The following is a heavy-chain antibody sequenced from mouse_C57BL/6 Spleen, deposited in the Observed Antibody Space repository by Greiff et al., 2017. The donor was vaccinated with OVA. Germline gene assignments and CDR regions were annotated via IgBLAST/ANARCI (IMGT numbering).Heavy chain of an antibody. CDR2: INPNNGGT. CDR1: GYTFTDYY. J-gene: IGHJ2*01. D-gene: IGHD2-4*01. Sequence: EVQLQQSGPELVKPGASVKISCKASGYTFTDYYMNWVKQSHGKSLEWIGDINPNNGGTSYNQKFKGKATLTVDKSSSTAYMELRSLTSEDSAVYYCARSRYDYDDYFDYWGQGTTLTVSS. CDR3: ARSRYDYDDYFDY. V-gene: IGHV1-26*01.